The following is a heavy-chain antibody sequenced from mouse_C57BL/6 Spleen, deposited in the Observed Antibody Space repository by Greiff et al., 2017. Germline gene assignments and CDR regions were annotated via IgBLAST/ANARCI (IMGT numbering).Heavy chain of an antibody. J-gene: IGHJ2*01. D-gene: IGHD1-1*01. V-gene: IGHV5-6*01. CDR2: ISSGGSYT. Sequence: EVMLVESGGDLVKPGGSLKLSCAASGFTFSSYGMSWVRQTPDKRLEWVATISSGGSYTYYPDSVKGRFTISRDNAKNTLYLQMSSLKSEDTAMYYCARCYGSSYYFDYWGQGTTLTVSS. CDR3: ARCYGSSYYFDY. CDR1: GFTFSSYG.